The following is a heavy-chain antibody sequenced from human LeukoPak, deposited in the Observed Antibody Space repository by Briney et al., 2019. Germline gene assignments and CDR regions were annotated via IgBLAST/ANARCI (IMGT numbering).Heavy chain of an antibody. CDR2: ITHSGGT. CDR3: AMIRGYDFRGD. V-gene: IGHV4-34*01. J-gene: IGHJ4*02. Sequence: SETLSLTCTVYGGSFSAYQWSWIRQPPGKGLEWIGEITHSGGTTYSPSLKSRLTISVDTSKMQFSLKLTSVTAADTAVYYCAMIRGYDFRGDWGQGTLVAVAS. CDR1: GGSFSAYQ. D-gene: IGHD5-12*01.